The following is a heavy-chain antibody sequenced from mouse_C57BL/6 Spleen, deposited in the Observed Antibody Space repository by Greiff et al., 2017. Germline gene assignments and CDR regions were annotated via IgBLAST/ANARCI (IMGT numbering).Heavy chain of an antibody. J-gene: IGHJ2*01. V-gene: IGHV1-69*01. CDR3: ATYSNYDY. CDR2: IDPSASYS. D-gene: IGHD2-5*01. Sequence: QVQLQQPGAELVMPGASVKLSCKASGYTFTSYWMHWVKQRPGQGLEWIGEIDPSASYSNYNQKFKGKSTLTVDKSSSTADMQLSSLTSEDSAVYYCATYSNYDYWGQGTTLTVSA. CDR1: GYTFTSYW.